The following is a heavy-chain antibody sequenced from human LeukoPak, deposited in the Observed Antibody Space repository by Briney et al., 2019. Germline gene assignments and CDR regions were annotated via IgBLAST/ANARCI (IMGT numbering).Heavy chain of an antibody. Sequence: SETLSLTCVVSGGXLTGFYCSWIRQSPVRGQEWLGEINPSGSTIYNPSLKSRVNMSVDTTENSFSLKLSSVTAADTAIYFCAKKRITMIRGAPFDPWGQGTPVAVSS. D-gene: IGHD3-10*01. CDR2: INPSGST. J-gene: IGHJ5*02. V-gene: IGHV4-34*01. CDR3: AKKRITMIRGAPFDP. CDR1: GGXLTGFY.